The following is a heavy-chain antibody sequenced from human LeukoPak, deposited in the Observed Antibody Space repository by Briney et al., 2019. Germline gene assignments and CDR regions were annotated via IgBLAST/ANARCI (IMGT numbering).Heavy chain of an antibody. CDR1: GYTFTGYY. D-gene: IGHD2-15*01. V-gene: IGHV1-2*02. Sequence: ASVKVSCKASGYTFTGYYMHWVRQAPGQGLEWMGWINPNSGGTNYAQKFQGRVTMTRDTSISTAYMELSRLRSDDTAVYYCARSGQGYCSGGSCYRTFFDPWGQGTLVTVSS. J-gene: IGHJ5*02. CDR3: ARSGQGYCSGGSCYRTFFDP. CDR2: INPNSGGT.